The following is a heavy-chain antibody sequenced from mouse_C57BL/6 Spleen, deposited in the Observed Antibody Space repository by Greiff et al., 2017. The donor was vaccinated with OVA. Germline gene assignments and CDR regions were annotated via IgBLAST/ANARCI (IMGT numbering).Heavy chain of an antibody. CDR3: ARSMITTVESPDYFDY. V-gene: IGHV1-72*01. CDR1: GYTFTSYW. CDR2: IDPNSGGT. D-gene: IGHD1-1*01. J-gene: IGHJ2*01. Sequence: QVQLQQPGAELVKPGASVKLSCKASGYTFTSYWMHWVKQRPGRGLEWIGRIDPNSGGTKYNEKFKSKATLTVDKPSSTAYMQLSSLTSEDSAVYYCARSMITTVESPDYFDYWGQGTTLTVSS.